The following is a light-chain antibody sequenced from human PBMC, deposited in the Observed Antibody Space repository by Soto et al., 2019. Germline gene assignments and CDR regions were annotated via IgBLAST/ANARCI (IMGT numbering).Light chain of an antibody. CDR2: GNS. J-gene: IGLJ1*01. V-gene: IGLV1-40*01. Sequence: QSVLTQPPSVSGAPGPRGTLSCTGGSSKIGAGYDVHWYQQLPGTAPKLIIYGNSNRPTGVPDRFSGSKSGTSASLAITGLQAEDEADYYCQSYDSSLSGYVFGTVTKVTVL. CDR3: QSYDSSLSGYV. CDR1: SSKIGAGYD.